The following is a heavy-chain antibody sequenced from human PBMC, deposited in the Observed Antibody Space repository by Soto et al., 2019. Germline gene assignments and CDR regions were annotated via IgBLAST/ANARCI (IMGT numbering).Heavy chain of an antibody. J-gene: IGHJ4*02. V-gene: IGHV1-18*01. Sequence: GASVKVSCKVSGGSFSDYAITWVRPAPVQGLEWVGWLSTYNGKINSAQKFQGRVTFTTDPSTTTAYMESRSLVSDDTAVYYCTRDFGSDLSAPGAIFDYWGQGTLVTVSS. CDR2: LSTYNGKI. D-gene: IGHD2-21*02. CDR3: TRDFGSDLSAPGAIFDY. CDR1: GGSFSDYA.